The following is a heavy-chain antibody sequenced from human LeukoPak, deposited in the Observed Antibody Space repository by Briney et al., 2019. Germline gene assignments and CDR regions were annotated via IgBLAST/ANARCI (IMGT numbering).Heavy chain of an antibody. CDR3: ARDFPGIAADGTRYNWFDP. CDR1: GGTFSSYA. CDR2: IIPIFGTA. D-gene: IGHD6-13*01. J-gene: IGHJ5*02. V-gene: IGHV1-69*05. Sequence: GSSVKVSCKASGGTFSSYAISWVRQARGQGLEWMGGIIPIFGTANYAQKFQGRVTITTDESTSTAYMELSSLRSEDTAVYYCARDFPGIAADGTRYNWFDPWGQGTLVTVSS.